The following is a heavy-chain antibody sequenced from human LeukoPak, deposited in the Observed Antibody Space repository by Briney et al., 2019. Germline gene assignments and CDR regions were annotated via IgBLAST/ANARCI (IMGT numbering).Heavy chain of an antibody. CDR3: VKDWRGVVVPAADDAFDI. V-gene: IGHV3-64D*06. Sequence: PGGSLRLSCSASGFTFSSYAMHWVRQAPGKGLEYVSAISSNGGSTYYADSVKGRFTFSRDNSKNTLYLQMSSLRAEDTAVYYCVKDWRGVVVPAADDAFDIWGQGTMVTVSS. J-gene: IGHJ3*02. CDR2: ISSNGGST. CDR1: GFTFSSYA. D-gene: IGHD2-2*01.